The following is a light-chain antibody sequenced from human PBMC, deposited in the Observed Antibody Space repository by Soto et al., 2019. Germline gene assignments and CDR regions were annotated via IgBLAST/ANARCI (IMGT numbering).Light chain of an antibody. CDR1: SSNIANNY. CDR2: DNN. V-gene: IGLV1-51*01. J-gene: IGLJ2*01. Sequence: QSVLTQPPSVSAAPGQRVTISCSGSSSNIANNYVSWYQQLPGTAPQLLIYDNNKRPSGIPDRFSGSKSGTSATLDITGLQTGDEANYYCEPWDSGLSPGVFGGGTKPPVL. CDR3: EPWDSGLSPGV.